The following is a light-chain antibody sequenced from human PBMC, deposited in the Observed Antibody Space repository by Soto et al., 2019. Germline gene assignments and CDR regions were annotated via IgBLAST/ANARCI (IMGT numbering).Light chain of an antibody. V-gene: IGKV3-15*01. CDR2: GAS. J-gene: IGKJ4*01. Sequence: EIVLTQSPATLSLSPGERATLSCRASQSVSSNLAWYQQKPGQAPRLLIYGASTRATGIPARFSGSGSGTEFTLTISCLQSEDFATYYCQQYYSFPLTFGGGTKVDIK. CDR1: QSVSSN. CDR3: QQYYSFPLT.